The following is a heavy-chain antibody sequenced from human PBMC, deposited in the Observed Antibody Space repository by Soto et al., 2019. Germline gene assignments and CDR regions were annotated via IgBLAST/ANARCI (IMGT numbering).Heavy chain of an antibody. J-gene: IGHJ6*02. Sequence: GGSLRLSCAASGFTFSTYAMSWVRQAPGKGLEWVSAITCSGGSTYYADSVKGRFTISRDNSKNTLYLQMNSLRAEDTAVYYCAKATTARNYHGYGMDVWGQGTTVTVSS. CDR3: AKATTARNYHGYGMDV. CDR2: ITCSGGST. D-gene: IGHD4-4*01. CDR1: GFTFSTYA. V-gene: IGHV3-23*01.